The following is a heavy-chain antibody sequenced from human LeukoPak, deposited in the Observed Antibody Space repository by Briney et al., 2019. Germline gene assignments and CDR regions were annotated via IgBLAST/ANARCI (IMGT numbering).Heavy chain of an antibody. Sequence: PGGSLRLSCAASGFTFSSYGMYWVRQAPGKGLEWVAFIRYDGSNKYYADSVKGRFTVSRGNSKNTLYLQMKSLRAEDTAVYYCAKGGGYEARYYYYYLDVWGKGTTVTISS. CDR3: AKGGGYEARYYYYYLDV. D-gene: IGHD5-12*01. J-gene: IGHJ6*03. CDR2: IRYDGSNK. CDR1: GFTFSSYG. V-gene: IGHV3-30*02.